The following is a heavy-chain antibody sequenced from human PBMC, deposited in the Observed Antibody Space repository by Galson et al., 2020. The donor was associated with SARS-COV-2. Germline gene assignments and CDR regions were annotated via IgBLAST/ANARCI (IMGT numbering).Heavy chain of an antibody. Sequence: SETLSLTCSVSGGSVSTYYWSWIRQPPGKGLEWIGYIYYSGNTNYNPSLSNRVSMSVDTSKNQISLNLNSVTATDTAIYYCARVVDALDTWGQGTLVTVSS. J-gene: IGHJ5*02. CDR3: ARVVDALDT. V-gene: IGHV4-59*08. D-gene: IGHD2-15*01. CDR1: GGSVSTYY. CDR2: IYYSGNT.